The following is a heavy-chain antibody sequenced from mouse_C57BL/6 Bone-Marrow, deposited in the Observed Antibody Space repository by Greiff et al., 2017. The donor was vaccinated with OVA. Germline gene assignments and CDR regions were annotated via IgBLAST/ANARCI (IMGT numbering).Heavy chain of an antibody. CDR2: INPSSGYT. J-gene: IGHJ2*01. V-gene: IGHV1-4*01. D-gene: IGHD2-4*01. Sequence: VKLVESGAELARPGASVKMSCKASGYTFTSYTMHWVKQRPGQGLEWIGYINPSSGYTKYNQKFKDKATLTADKSSSTAYMQLSSLTSEDSAVYYCAFDDYDYFDYWGQGTTLTVSS. CDR1: GYTFTSYT. CDR3: AFDDYDYFDY.